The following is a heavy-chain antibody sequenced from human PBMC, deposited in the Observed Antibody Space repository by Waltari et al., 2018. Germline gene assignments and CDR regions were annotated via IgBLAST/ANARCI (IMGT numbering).Heavy chain of an antibody. V-gene: IGHV1-69-2*01. J-gene: IGHJ4*02. CDR3: ATPFWSGYYTGD. Sequence: EVQLVQSGAEVKKPGATVKISCKASGYTFSDYYLHWVQQAPGKGLEWMGRLDPDDGESIYAEKFQGRVTITADTSTDTAYMELSSLRSEDTAVYYCATPFWSGYYTGDWGQGTLVTVSS. CDR2: LDPDDGES. CDR1: GYTFSDYY. D-gene: IGHD3-3*01.